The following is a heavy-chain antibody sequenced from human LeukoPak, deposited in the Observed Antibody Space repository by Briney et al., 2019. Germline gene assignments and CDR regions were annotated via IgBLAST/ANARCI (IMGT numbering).Heavy chain of an antibody. CDR3: ARGREGYNSYDY. V-gene: IGHV3-21*01. Sequence: GGSLRLSCAASGFTFSSYNMNWVRQAPGKGLEWVSSITFSSSYIYYADSVKGRFTISRDNAKNSLYLQMDGLRAEDTAVYYCARGREGYNSYDYWGQGTLVTVSS. J-gene: IGHJ4*02. CDR1: GFTFSSYN. D-gene: IGHD5-24*01. CDR2: ITFSSSYI.